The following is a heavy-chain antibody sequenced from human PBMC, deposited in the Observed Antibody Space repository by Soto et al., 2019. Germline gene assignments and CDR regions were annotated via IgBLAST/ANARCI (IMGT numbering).Heavy chain of an antibody. J-gene: IGHJ4*02. D-gene: IGHD6-13*01. CDR3: AKDIRIAAAGSYYFDY. CDR1: GFTFDDYA. CDR2: ISWNSGSI. Sequence: GGSLRLSCAASGFTFDDYAMHWVRQAPGKGLEWVSGISWNSGSIGYADSVKGRFTISRDNAKNSLYLQMNSLRAEDTALYYCAKDIRIAAAGSYYFDYWGQGTLVTVSS. V-gene: IGHV3-9*01.